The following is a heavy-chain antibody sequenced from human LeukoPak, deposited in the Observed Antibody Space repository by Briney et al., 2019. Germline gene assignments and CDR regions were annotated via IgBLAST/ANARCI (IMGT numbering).Heavy chain of an antibody. D-gene: IGHD3/OR15-3a*01. Sequence: SETLSLTCTVSGGSISSSSYYWGWIRQPPGKGLEWIGSIYYSGSTYYNPSLKSRVTISVDTSENQFSLKLSSVTAADTAVYYCASSRDSHYYYYGMDVWGQGTTVTVSS. J-gene: IGHJ6*02. CDR3: ASSRDSHYYYYGMDV. CDR1: GGSISSSSYY. V-gene: IGHV4-39*07. CDR2: IYYSGST.